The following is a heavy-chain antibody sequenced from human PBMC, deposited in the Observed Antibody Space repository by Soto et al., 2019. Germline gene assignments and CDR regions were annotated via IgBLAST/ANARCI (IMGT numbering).Heavy chain of an antibody. V-gene: IGHV1-3*01. J-gene: IGHJ4*02. Sequence: ASVKVSCKASGYTFTSYAMHWVRQAPGQRLEWMGWINAGNGNTKYSQKFQGRVTITRDTSASTAYMELSSLRSEDTAVYYCARVGITGTPYYFDYWGLGTLVTVSS. CDR1: GYTFTSYA. D-gene: IGHD1-7*01. CDR3: ARVGITGTPYYFDY. CDR2: INAGNGNT.